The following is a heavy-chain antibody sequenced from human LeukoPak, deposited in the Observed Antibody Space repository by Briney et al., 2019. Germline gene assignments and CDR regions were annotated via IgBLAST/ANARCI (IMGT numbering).Heavy chain of an antibody. CDR2: IRHDGSNK. V-gene: IGHV3-30*02. D-gene: IGHD3/OR15-3a*01. CDR1: GFTFSSYG. J-gene: IGHJ4*02. CDR3: VRVGTSFDI. Sequence: GGSLRLSCATSGFTFSSYGMHWVRQAPGKGLQWVVFIRHDGSNKYYADSVKGRFTISRDNAKNSLYLQMNSLRVEDTAVYYCVRVGTSFDIWGQGTLVTVSS.